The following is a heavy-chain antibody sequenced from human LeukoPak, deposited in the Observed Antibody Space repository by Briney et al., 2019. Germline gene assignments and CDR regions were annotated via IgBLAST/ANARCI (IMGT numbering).Heavy chain of an antibody. CDR3: ARWASISREPGGFFDH. Sequence: SETLSLTCTVSGDSVTNDFFWGWVRQPPGKELEWIGSFCLGRDTYYRPSLKSRVTISVDTSKNQFSLNLNSVTAADTAVYYCARWASISREPGGFFDHWGQGTLVAVSS. CDR1: GDSVTNDFF. V-gene: IGHV4-38-2*02. J-gene: IGHJ4*02. CDR2: FCLGRDT. D-gene: IGHD1-14*01.